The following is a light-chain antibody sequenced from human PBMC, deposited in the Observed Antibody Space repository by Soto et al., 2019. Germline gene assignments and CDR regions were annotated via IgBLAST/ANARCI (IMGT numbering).Light chain of an antibody. V-gene: IGKV3-15*01. CDR2: DAS. CDR3: QQYNNGPPIT. Sequence: EIVMTQSPATLSVSPGERATLSCRASQSVSYDLAWSQQRPGQAPRVLIYDASTRATGIPARFSGSGSGTEFTLTISSLRSEDSAVYYCQQYNNGPPITFGQGTRLEIK. J-gene: IGKJ5*01. CDR1: QSVSYD.